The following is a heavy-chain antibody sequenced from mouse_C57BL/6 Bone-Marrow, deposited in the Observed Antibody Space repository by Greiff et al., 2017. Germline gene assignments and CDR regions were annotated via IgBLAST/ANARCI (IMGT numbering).Heavy chain of an antibody. CDR2: INPYNGGT. J-gene: IGHJ4*01. Sequence: EVQLQQSGPVLVKPGASVKMSCKASGYTFPDYYMNWVKQSHGKSLEWIGVINPYNGGTSYNQKFKGKATLTVDKSSSTAYMELNSLTSEDSAVYYCARFGYDAMDYWGQGTSVTVSS. V-gene: IGHV1-19*01. CDR3: ARFGYDAMDY. CDR1: GYTFPDYY.